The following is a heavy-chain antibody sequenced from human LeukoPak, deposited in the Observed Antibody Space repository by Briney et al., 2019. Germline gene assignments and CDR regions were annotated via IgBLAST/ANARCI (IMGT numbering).Heavy chain of an antibody. CDR2: ISGSGHDT. D-gene: IGHD5-12*01. J-gene: IGHJ4*02. Sequence: PGGSLRLSCAASGFSFSDSYMGWVRQAPGKGLEWISYISGSGHDTNYADSVKGRFTISRDNAKNSLYLQMNSLRAEDTAVYYCARDQRWLRSYFDYWGQGTLVTVSS. CDR3: ARDQRWLRSYFDY. CDR1: GFSFSDSY. V-gene: IGHV3-11*05.